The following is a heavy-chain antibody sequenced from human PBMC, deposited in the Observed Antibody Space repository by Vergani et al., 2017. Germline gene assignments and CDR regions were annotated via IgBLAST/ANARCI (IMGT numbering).Heavy chain of an antibody. CDR3: ARVEEGTYYYGSGIPLVGRGDAFDI. CDR1: GFTFSSYS. Sequence: VQLVESGGGLVKPGGSLRLSCAASGFTFSSYSMNWVRQAPGKGLEWVSSISSSSSYIYYADSVKGRFTISRDNAKNSLYLQMNSLRAEDTAVYYCARVEEGTYYYGSGIPLVGRGDAFDIWGQGTMVTVSS. V-gene: IGHV3-21*01. J-gene: IGHJ3*02. CDR2: ISSSSSYI. D-gene: IGHD3-10*01.